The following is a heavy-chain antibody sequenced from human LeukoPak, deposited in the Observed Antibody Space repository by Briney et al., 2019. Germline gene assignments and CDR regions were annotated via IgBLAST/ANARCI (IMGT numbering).Heavy chain of an antibody. D-gene: IGHD3-22*01. V-gene: IGHV3-21*04. Sequence: GGSPRLSCAASGFTFSSYSMNWVRQAPGKGLEWVSSISSSSSYICYADSVKGRFTISRDNAKNSLYLQMNSLRAEDTAVYYCANPLDYYDSSVDYWGQGTLVTVSS. CDR2: ISSSSSYI. CDR3: ANPLDYYDSSVDY. CDR1: GFTFSSYS. J-gene: IGHJ4*02.